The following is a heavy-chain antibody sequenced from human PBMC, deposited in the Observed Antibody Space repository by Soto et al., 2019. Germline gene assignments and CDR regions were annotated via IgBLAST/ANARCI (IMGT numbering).Heavy chain of an antibody. J-gene: IGHJ4*02. D-gene: IGHD1-26*01. CDR3: AREEGRELLTYFDY. CDR1: GFTFSSYW. Sequence: SGGSLRLSCAASGFTFSSYWMSWVRQAPGKGLEWVANIKQDGSEKYYVDSVKGRFTISRDNAKNSLYLQMNSLRAEDTAVYYCAREEGRELLTYFDYWGQGTLVTVSS. V-gene: IGHV3-7*01. CDR2: IKQDGSEK.